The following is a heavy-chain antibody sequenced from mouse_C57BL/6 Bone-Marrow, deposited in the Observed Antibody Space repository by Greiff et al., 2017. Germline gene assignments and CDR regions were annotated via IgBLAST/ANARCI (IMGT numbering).Heavy chain of an antibody. V-gene: IGHV5-4*01. Sequence: EVKVVESGGGLVKPGGSLKLSCAASGFTFSSYAMSWVRQTPEKRLEWVATISDGGSCTYYPDNVKGRFTISRDNAKNNLYLQMSHLKSEDTAMYYCAREELITTPFVYWGESTTLTDSS. J-gene: IGHJ2*01. CDR1: GFTFSSYA. CDR2: ISDGGSCT. D-gene: IGHD1-1*01. CDR3: AREELITTPFVY.